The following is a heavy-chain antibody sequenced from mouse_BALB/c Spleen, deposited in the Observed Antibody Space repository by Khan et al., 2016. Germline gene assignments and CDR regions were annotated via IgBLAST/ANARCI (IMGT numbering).Heavy chain of an antibody. CDR1: GYTFTNYG. CDR2: INTNTGEP. Sequence: QIQLVQSGPELKKPGETVKISCKASGYTFTNYGMNWVKQAPGKGLKWMGWINTNTGEPTYAEEFKGRFAFSLETSASTAYLQINNLKNEDTATYFCARDYFGSRVAWFAYWGQGTLVTVSA. J-gene: IGHJ3*01. D-gene: IGHD1-1*01. CDR3: ARDYFGSRVAWFAY. V-gene: IGHV9-3*02.